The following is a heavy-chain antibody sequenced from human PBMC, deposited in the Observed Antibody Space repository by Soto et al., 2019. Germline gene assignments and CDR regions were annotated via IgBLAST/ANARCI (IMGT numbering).Heavy chain of an antibody. CDR2: ISYYGSNK. CDR3: AKIGIAAAGIDY. V-gene: IGHV3-30*18. J-gene: IGHJ4*02. D-gene: IGHD6-13*01. Sequence: RGPRLSCEASGFNFSSYGMHWVRQAPGKGLEWVAVISYYGSNKYYADSVKGRFTISRDNSKNTLYLQMNSLRAEDTAVYYCAKIGIAAAGIDYWGQGTLVTVSS. CDR1: GFNFSSYG.